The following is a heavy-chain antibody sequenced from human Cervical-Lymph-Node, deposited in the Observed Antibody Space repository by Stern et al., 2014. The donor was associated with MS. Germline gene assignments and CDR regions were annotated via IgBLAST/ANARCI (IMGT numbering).Heavy chain of an antibody. CDR2: SIPILGLA. D-gene: IGHD2-15*01. CDR1: GGTFSSSYA. Sequence: QIQLVQSGAEVKKPGSSMNVSCKTSGGTFSSSYAITWMRQAPGQGLEWMGRSIPILGLANYAQKFQGRVIITADKSTSTTYMELSSLRSEDTAVYYCARGVVSNRAAATLHNLFDPWGQGTLVTVSS. J-gene: IGHJ5*02. CDR3: ARGVVSNRAAATLHNLFDP. V-gene: IGHV1-69*04.